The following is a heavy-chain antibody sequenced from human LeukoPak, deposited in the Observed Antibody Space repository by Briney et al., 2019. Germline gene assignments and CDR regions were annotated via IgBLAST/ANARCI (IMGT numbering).Heavy chain of an antibody. D-gene: IGHD2-15*01. V-gene: IGHV3-23*01. CDR1: GITFITYG. J-gene: IGHJ6*03. CDR3: AKNGDRGAFCTGGTCYLYFYYYMYV. Sequence: GGSLRLSFAPPGITFITYGMNWARQAPGKGLDWGPSISITGGTTNYAASVKGRFPFPRANSKDTLYLQMSSLRAEDTAIYYCAKNGDRGAFCTGGTCYLYFYYYMYVWGKGTTVTI. CDR2: ISITGGTT.